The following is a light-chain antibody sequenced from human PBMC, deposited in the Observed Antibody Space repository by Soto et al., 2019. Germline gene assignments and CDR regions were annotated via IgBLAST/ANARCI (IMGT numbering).Light chain of an antibody. CDR2: ASS. CDR3: QLYGISPH. Sequence: DIVMTQTPLSSPVTLGQAASISCRTSQSSSSNYLAWYQQKPGQAPRLLIYASSNRATGIPDRFSGSASGTDFTLTINRLEPEDFAVYYCQLYGISPHFGQGTKVDNK. J-gene: IGKJ1*01. CDR1: QSSSSNY. V-gene: IGKV3-20*01.